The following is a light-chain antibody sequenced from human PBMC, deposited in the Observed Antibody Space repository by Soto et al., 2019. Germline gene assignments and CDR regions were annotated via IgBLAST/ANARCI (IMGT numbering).Light chain of an antibody. CDR2: DVF. Sequence: DIQMTQSASSLPASVGDTVTISCQASQDISKYLNWFQQEPGKAPKLLIYDVFNVETGVPSRFSGRGSGTDFTLIISNLKPEDFATYYCQQYDQLPITFGGGTKVDI. J-gene: IGKJ4*01. CDR1: QDISKY. CDR3: QQYDQLPIT. V-gene: IGKV1-33*01.